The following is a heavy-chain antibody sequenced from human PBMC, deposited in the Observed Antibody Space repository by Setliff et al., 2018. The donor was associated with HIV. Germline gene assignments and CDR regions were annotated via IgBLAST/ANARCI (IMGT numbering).Heavy chain of an antibody. CDR3: AKEGNSVDNWLDP. Sequence: SETLSLTCTVSGGSISSHYWSWIRQPPGKGLEWIGYIYYSGSTNYNPSLKSRIIMSLDMSQNQFSLKLSSVTAADTAVYYCAKEGNSVDNWLDPWGPGTLVTVSS. V-gene: IGHV4-59*11. CDR2: IYYSGST. D-gene: IGHD1-26*01. CDR1: GGSISSHY. J-gene: IGHJ5*02.